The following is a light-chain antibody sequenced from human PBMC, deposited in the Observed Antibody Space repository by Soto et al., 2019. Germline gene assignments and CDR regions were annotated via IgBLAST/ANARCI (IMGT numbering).Light chain of an antibody. CDR2: AAS. CDR1: QSISSW. J-gene: IGKJ1*01. V-gene: IGKV1-5*01. Sequence: DIQMTQSPSTLSASVGDRVTITCGASQSISSWLAWYQQKPGKAPKRLIYAASSLQSGVPSRFSGSGSGTEFTLTISSLQPDDFATYYCQQYVTAFRSFGQGTKVDIK. CDR3: QQYVTAFRS.